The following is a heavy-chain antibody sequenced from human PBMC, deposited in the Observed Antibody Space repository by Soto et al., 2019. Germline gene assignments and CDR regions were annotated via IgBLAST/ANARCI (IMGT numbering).Heavy chain of an antibody. J-gene: IGHJ3*01. CDR2: ISYDGSNK. CDR1: GFTFSSYG. V-gene: IGHV3-30*18. Sequence: QVQLVESGGGVVQPGRSLRLSCAASGFTFSSYGMHWVRQAPGKGLEWVAVISYDGSNKYYADSVKGRFTISRDNSKNTLYLQMNSLRAEDTAVYYGAKDRWPTGDALDLWGQGTMVTVSS. D-gene: IGHD4-17*01. CDR3: AKDRWPTGDALDL.